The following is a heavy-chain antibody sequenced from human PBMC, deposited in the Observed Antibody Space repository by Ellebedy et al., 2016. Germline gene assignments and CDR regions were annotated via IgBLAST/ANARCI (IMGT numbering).Heavy chain of an antibody. CDR1: GGSISSSNW. D-gene: IGHD4-23*01. J-gene: IGHJ4*02. CDR2: IYHSGST. V-gene: IGHV4-4*02. CDR3: ARDDYAGGFDY. Sequence: SETLSLXXAVSGGSISSSNWWSWVRQPPGKGLEWIGEIYHSGSTNYNPSLKSRVTISVDKSKNQFSLKLSSVTAADTAVYYCARDDYAGGFDYWGQGTLVTVSS.